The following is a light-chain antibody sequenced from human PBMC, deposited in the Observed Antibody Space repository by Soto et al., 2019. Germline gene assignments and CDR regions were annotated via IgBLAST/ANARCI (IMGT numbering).Light chain of an antibody. Sequence: QSVLTQPPSASGTPGQRVTISCSGSSSNIGSNTVNWYQQLPGTAPKLLSYSNNQRPSGVPDRFSGIKSGTSASLAISGLQAEDEADYYCAAWDDSLNGHVVFGGGTKLTVL. J-gene: IGLJ2*01. CDR3: AAWDDSLNGHVV. CDR2: SNN. CDR1: SSNIGSNT. V-gene: IGLV1-44*01.